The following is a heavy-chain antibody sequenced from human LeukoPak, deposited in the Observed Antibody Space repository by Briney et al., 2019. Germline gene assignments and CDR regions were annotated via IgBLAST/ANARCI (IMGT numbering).Heavy chain of an antibody. J-gene: IGHJ4*02. Sequence: GESLNISCKASGYTFNTNWIGWVRQMPGKGLEWMGIIYPSDSDTRYSPSFQGQVTISADKSISTAYLQWSSLKASDTAMYYCARPSNSGYDYWGQGALVTVSS. CDR3: ARPSNSGYDY. D-gene: IGHD5-12*01. V-gene: IGHV5-51*01. CDR2: IYPSDSDT. CDR1: GYTFNTNW.